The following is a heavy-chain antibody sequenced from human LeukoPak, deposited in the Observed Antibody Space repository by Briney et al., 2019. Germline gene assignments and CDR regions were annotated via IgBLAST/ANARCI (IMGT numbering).Heavy chain of an antibody. CDR2: INHSGST. V-gene: IGHV4-34*01. CDR3: ARGRGYDFWSAYQSDY. CDR1: GGSFSGYY. D-gene: IGHD3-3*01. J-gene: IGHJ4*02. Sequence: SETLSLTCAVYGGSFSGYYCSWIRQPPGKGLEWIGEINHSGSTNYNPSLKSRVTISVDTSKNQFSLNLSSVTAADTAVYYCARGRGYDFWSAYQSDYWGQGTLVTVSS.